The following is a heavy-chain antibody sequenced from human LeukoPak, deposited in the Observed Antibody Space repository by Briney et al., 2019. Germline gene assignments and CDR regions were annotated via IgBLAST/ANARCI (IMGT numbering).Heavy chain of an antibody. J-gene: IGHJ4*02. D-gene: IGHD1-26*01. Sequence: PGGSLRLSCAASGFTFSSYAMNWVRQAPGKGLEWVSAISGSGGSTYYADSVKGRFTISRDNSKNTLYLQMNSLRAEDTAVYYCAKNPAIVGATWPYYFDYWGQGTLVTVSS. V-gene: IGHV3-23*01. CDR1: GFTFSSYA. CDR2: ISGSGGST. CDR3: AKNPAIVGATWPYYFDY.